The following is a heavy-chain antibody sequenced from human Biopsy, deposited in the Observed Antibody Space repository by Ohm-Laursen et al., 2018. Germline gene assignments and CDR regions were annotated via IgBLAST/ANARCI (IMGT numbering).Heavy chain of an antibody. D-gene: IGHD3-3*01. Sequence: ASVKVSCKASGYTFGNYDINWVRQTSGQGLEYMGWMNPKSGNTGYAQRFQGRVTMTRDNSVTTAYMELRSLTSEDSAVYYCARDRFPHVTIFGLVTLEYWGQGTLVTVSS. V-gene: IGHV1-8*01. J-gene: IGHJ4*02. CDR1: GYTFGNYD. CDR3: ARDRFPHVTIFGLVTLEY. CDR2: MNPKSGNT.